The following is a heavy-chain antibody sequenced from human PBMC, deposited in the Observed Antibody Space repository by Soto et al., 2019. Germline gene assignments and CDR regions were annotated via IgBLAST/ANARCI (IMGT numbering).Heavy chain of an antibody. V-gene: IGHV4-4*02. Sequence: SETLPLTCAVSGGSIISSNWWTWVRQPPGKGLEWIGEIYHSGASNYHPSVRSRVTMSVDKSKNQFSLKLSSVTAADTALYYCARIRFLEWSGGMDVWGQGTTVTVSS. CDR3: ARIRFLEWSGGMDV. D-gene: IGHD3-3*01. J-gene: IGHJ6*02. CDR1: GGSIISSNW. CDR2: IYHSGAS.